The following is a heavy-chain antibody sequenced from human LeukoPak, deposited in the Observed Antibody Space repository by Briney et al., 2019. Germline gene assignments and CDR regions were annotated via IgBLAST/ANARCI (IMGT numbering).Heavy chain of an antibody. CDR2: IKSKGDGETT. CDR3: AIDEPNYAPYDFDY. D-gene: IGHD4/OR15-4a*01. V-gene: IGHV3-15*01. J-gene: IGHJ4*02. Sequence: GGSLRLSCAASRFTFSNAWMNWVRQAPGKGLEWVGRIKSKGDGETTDYAAPVKGRFTISRDDSNNMVYLQMDSLKIEDTAVYYCAIDEPNYAPYDFDYWGQGTLVTVSS. CDR1: RFTFSNAW.